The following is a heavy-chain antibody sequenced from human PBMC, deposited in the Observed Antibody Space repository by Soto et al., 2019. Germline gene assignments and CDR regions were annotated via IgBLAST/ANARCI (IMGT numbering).Heavy chain of an antibody. CDR3: ARGGYCSGGSCRNDAFDI. CDR1: GFTFSSYG. CDR2: IWYDGSNK. V-gene: IGHV3-33*01. D-gene: IGHD2-15*01. J-gene: IGHJ3*02. Sequence: QVQLVESGGGVVQPGRSLRLSCAASGFTFSSYGMHWVRQAPGKGLEWVAVIWYDGSNKYYADSVKGRFTISRDNSKNTLYLQMNSLRAEDTAVYYCARGGYCSGGSCRNDAFDIWGQGTMVTVSS.